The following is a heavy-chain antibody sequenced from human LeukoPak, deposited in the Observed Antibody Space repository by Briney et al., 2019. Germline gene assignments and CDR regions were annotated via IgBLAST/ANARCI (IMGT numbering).Heavy chain of an antibody. V-gene: IGHV3-23*01. J-gene: IGHJ4*02. Sequence: PGGSLRLSCAATGVTFSSYGMSWVRQAPGKGLEWVSAISGSGGSTYYADSVKGRFTISRDNSKNTLYLQMNSLRAEDTAVYYCAKKNLGSGWYFYDYWGQGTLVTVSS. CDR3: AKKNLGSGWYFYDY. CDR2: ISGSGGST. CDR1: GVTFSSYG. D-gene: IGHD6-19*01.